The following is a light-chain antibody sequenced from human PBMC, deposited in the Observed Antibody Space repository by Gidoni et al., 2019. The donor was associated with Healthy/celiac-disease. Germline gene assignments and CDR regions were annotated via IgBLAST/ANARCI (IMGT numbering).Light chain of an antibody. J-gene: IGKJ2*02. CDR2: AAS. CDR1: QSISSY. CDR3: QQSYSTPGT. V-gene: IGKV1-39*01. Sequence: DIQMNQSPSSLSASVGDRVTITCRASQSISSYLHWYQQKPGKAPKILIYAASSLQSGVPSRFSVSGSGTDFTLTISSLQPDDFATYYCQQSYSTPGTFGQGTKLEIK.